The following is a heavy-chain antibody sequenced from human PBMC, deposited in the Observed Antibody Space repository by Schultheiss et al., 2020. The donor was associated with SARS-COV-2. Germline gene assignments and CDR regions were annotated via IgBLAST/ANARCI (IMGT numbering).Heavy chain of an antibody. J-gene: IGHJ4*02. D-gene: IGHD1-26*01. V-gene: IGHV1-46*01. Sequence: ASVKVSCKASGYTFTGYYMHWVRQAPGQGLEWMGIINAGGGSTTYEEKFQGRVTITADESTSTAYMELSSLRSEDTAVYYCARDNGVGATTSGFGAFFDYWGQGTLVTVSS. CDR3: ARDNGVGATTSGFGAFFDY. CDR2: INAGGGST. CDR1: GYTFTGYY.